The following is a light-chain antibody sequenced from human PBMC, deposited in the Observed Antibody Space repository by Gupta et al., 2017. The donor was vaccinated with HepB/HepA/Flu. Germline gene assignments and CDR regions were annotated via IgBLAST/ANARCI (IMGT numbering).Light chain of an antibody. CDR2: DVS. V-gene: IGLV2-14*01. CDR1: SSDVGGYNY. CDR3: RSYTSSSSWV. J-gene: IGLJ3*02. Sequence: SALTQPASVSGSPGQSLTISCTGTSSDVGGYNYVSWYHQHPGKAPKLMIYDVSNRPAGVANGFSGSKSGNTASLTISGRQEEDEADYYCRSYTSSSSWVFGGGTKLTVL.